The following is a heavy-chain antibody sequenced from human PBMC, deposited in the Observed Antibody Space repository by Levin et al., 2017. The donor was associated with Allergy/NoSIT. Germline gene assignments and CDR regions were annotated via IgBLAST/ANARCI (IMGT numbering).Heavy chain of an antibody. J-gene: IGHJ4*02. D-gene: IGHD6-6*01. CDR3: ARDRGDTSSSGLDY. CDR2: ISWNSGGI. V-gene: IGHV3-9*01. CDR1: GFTFNDHA. Sequence: SLKISCAVSGFTFNDHAIHWVRQAPGKGLEWVSVISWNSGGIAYADSVKGRFTISRDNAKNALYLQMSSLRGEDTAFYYCARDRGDTSSSGLDYWGQGTLVTVSS.